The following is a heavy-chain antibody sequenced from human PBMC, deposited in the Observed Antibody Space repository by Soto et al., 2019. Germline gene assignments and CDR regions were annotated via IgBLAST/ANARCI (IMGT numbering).Heavy chain of an antibody. V-gene: IGHV3-15*01. CDR1: GFSFGDAW. J-gene: IGHJ4*02. CDR2: IKSQGEGGTT. Sequence: PGGYLRLSCADSGFSFGDAWMTWVRQAPGKRLEWVGRIKSQGEGGTTEYGAPVKGRFTISRDDSENTLHLQMNSLKTEDTAVYYCATFRSYSDSWGQGTLVTVSS. CDR3: ATFRSYSDS.